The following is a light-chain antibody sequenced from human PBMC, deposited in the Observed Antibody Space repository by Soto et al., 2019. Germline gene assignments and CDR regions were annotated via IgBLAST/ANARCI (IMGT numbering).Light chain of an antibody. J-gene: IGLJ2*01. CDR2: DEN. Sequence: QSVLTQPPSVSAASGQKVTFSCSGSSSNIGKNYVSWYQQVPGTAPKLLNYDENKRPSGIPDRFSGSKSGTSATLGITGLQTGDEADYYCGSWDSSLMAVVFGGGTKLTVL. CDR3: GSWDSSLMAVV. V-gene: IGLV1-51*01. CDR1: SSNIGKNY.